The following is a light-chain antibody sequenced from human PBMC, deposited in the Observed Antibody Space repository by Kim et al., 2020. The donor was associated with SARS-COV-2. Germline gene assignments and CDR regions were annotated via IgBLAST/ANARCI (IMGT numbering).Light chain of an antibody. CDR2: GIN. Sequence: SSELTQDPAVSVALGQTVRITCQGDSLRSYYASWYQQKPGQAPIVVISGINNRPSGIPDRFSGSSSGNTASLTITGAQAEDEADYCCSSRDSNGYVLFGGGTQLTVL. CDR3: SSRDSNGYVL. J-gene: IGLJ2*01. V-gene: IGLV3-19*01. CDR1: SLRSYY.